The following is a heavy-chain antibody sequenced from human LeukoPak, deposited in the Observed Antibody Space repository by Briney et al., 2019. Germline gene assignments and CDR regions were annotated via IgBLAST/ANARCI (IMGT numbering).Heavy chain of an antibody. CDR1: GDSISSSY. CDR2: IHTSGST. V-gene: IGHV4-4*07. Sequence: PSETLSLTCTVSGDSISSSYWGWIRQPAGKGLEWIGRIHTSGSTYYSPSLKSRVTMSVDTSTNQFSLKLSSVTAADTAVYYCARQGGGFWYFDLWGRGTLVTVSS. D-gene: IGHD6-25*01. CDR3: ARQGGGFWYFDL. J-gene: IGHJ2*01.